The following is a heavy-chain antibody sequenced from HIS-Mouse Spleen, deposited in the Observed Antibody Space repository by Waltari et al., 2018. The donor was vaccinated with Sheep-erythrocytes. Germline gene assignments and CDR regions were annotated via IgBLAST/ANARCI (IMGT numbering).Heavy chain of an antibody. Sequence: QVQLQDSGPGRVKPSETLSLPCTVSGSSISSGYSWGWIRQLPGKGLEWIGSIYHSGSTYYNPSLKSRVTISVDTSKNQFSLQLSSVTAADTAVYYCARDSSIAARDAFDIWGQGTMVTVSS. CDR1: GSSISSGYS. V-gene: IGHV4-38-2*02. CDR3: ARDSSIAARDAFDI. CDR2: IYHSGST. J-gene: IGHJ3*02. D-gene: IGHD6-6*01.